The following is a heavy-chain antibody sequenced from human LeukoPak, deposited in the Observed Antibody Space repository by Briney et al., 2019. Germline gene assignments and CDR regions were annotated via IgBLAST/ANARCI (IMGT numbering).Heavy chain of an antibody. CDR3: AREGRYYYDTTYYFDY. V-gene: IGHV1-69*13. D-gene: IGHD3-22*01. CDR1: GGTFSSYA. J-gene: IGHJ4*02. CDR2: IIPIFGTA. Sequence: GASVKVSRKASGGTFSSYAISWVRQAPGQGLEWMGGIIPIFGTANYAQKFQGRVTITADESTSTAYMELSSLRSEDTAVYYCAREGRYYYDTTYYFDYWGQGTLVTVSS.